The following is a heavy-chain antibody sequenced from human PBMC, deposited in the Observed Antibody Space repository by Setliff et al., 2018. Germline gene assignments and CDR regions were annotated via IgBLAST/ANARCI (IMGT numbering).Heavy chain of an antibody. D-gene: IGHD3-22*01. Sequence: ASVKVSCKASGYTFTGYYMHWVRQAPGQGLEWMGRINPNSGGTNYAQKFQGRVTMTRDTSISTAYMELSRLRSDDTAVYYCVRGEENDSSGYYWVRLRPPTDSWGQGTLVTVSS. J-gene: IGHJ4*02. V-gene: IGHV1-2*06. CDR2: INPNSGGT. CDR1: GYTFTGYY. CDR3: VRGEENDSSGYYWVRLRPPTDS.